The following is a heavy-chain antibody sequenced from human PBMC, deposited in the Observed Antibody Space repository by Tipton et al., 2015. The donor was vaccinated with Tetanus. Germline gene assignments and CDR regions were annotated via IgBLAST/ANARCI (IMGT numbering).Heavy chain of an antibody. D-gene: IGHD2/OR15-2a*01. CDR3: ARHLYGYWFDP. J-gene: IGHJ5*02. CDR2: IYFQGST. V-gene: IGHV4-39*01. Sequence: TLSLTCTVSGASISDKKYYWGWIRQAPGKGLEWIASIYFQGSTYYSPSLKSRLTIDVDTSQNLFSLKLTSVTAAATAVYYCARHLYGYWFDPWGQGALVTVSS. CDR1: GASISDKKYY.